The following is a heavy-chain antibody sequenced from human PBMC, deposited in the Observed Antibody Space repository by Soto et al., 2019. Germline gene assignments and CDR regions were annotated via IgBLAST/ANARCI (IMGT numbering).Heavy chain of an antibody. CDR1: GYTFTSYA. V-gene: IGHV1-3*01. CDR3: ARAAGIVVVIGL. J-gene: IGHJ4*02. Sequence: ASVKVSCKASGYTFTSYAMHWVRQAPGQRLEWMGWINAGNGNTKYSQKFQGRVTITRDTSASTAYMELSSLRSEDTAVYYCARAAGIVVVIGLWGQGTLVTVSS. D-gene: IGHD3-22*01. CDR2: INAGNGNT.